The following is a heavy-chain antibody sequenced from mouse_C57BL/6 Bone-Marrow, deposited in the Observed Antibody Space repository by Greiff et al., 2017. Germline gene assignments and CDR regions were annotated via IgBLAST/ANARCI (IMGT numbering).Heavy chain of an antibody. CDR2: IDPSDSYT. J-gene: IGHJ2*01. CDR1: GYTFTSYW. Sequence: VQLKQPGAELVKPGASVKLSCKASGYTFTSYWMQWVKQRPGQGLEWIGEIDPSDSYTNYNQKFKGKATLTVDTSSSTAYMQLSSLTSEDSAVYYCAKYGRHWGQGTTLTVSS. V-gene: IGHV1-50*01. CDR3: AKYGRH. D-gene: IGHD1-1*01.